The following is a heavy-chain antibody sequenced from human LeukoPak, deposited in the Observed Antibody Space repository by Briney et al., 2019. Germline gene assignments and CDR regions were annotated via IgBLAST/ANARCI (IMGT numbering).Heavy chain of an antibody. D-gene: IGHD4-23*01. Sequence: ASVKVSCKVSGYTLTELSMHWVRQAPGKGLEWMGGFDPEDGETIYAQKLQGRVTMTTDTSTSTAYMELRSLRSDDTAVYYCARDGTNSDDAFDIWGQGAMVTVSS. CDR3: ARDGTNSDDAFDI. CDR2: FDPEDGET. J-gene: IGHJ3*02. CDR1: GYTLTELS. V-gene: IGHV1-24*01.